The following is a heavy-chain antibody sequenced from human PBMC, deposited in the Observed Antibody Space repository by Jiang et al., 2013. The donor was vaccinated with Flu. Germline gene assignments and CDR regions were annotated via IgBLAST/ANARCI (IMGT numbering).Heavy chain of an antibody. CDR3: ARRVRAILDYDSSGYSDY. D-gene: IGHD3-22*01. J-gene: IGHJ4*02. Sequence: SLKISCKGSGYSFYQLLDRLGAPDARKGLEWMGIIYPGDSDTRYSPSFQGQVTISADKSISTAYLQWSSLKASDTAMYYCARRVRAILDYDSSGYSDYWGQGTLVTVSS. CDR2: IYPGDSDT. CDR1: GYSFYQLL. V-gene: IGHV5-51*01.